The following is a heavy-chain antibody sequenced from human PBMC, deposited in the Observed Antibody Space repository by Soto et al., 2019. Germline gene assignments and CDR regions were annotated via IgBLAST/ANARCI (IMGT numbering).Heavy chain of an antibody. CDR1: GGSVSSGSYY. Sequence: SETLSLTCTVSGGSVSSGSYYWSWIRQPPGKGLEWIGYIYYSGSTNYNPSLKSRVTISVDTSKNQFSLKLSSVTAADTAVYYCARGSSGNYDFWSGYPTTYYYYGMDVWGQGTTVTVSS. J-gene: IGHJ6*02. CDR2: IYYSGST. CDR3: ARGSSGNYDFWSGYPTTYYYYGMDV. D-gene: IGHD3-3*01. V-gene: IGHV4-61*01.